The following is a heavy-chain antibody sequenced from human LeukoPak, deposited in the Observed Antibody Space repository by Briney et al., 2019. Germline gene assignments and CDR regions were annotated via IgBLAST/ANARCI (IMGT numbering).Heavy chain of an antibody. CDR2: IYYSGST. Sequence: SETLSLTCTVSGGSISSSSYYWGWIRQPPGKGLEWIGSIYYSGSTYYNPSLKSRVTISVDTSKNQFSLKLSSVTAADTAVYYCARIGPGHYYDSSGDFDYWGQGTLVTVSS. D-gene: IGHD3-22*01. V-gene: IGHV4-39*01. CDR3: ARIGPGHYYDSSGDFDY. J-gene: IGHJ4*02. CDR1: GGSISSSSYY.